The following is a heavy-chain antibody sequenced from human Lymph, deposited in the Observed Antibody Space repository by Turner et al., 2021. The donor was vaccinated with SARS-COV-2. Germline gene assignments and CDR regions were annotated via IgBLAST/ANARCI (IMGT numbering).Heavy chain of an antibody. J-gene: IGHJ4*02. CDR2: ISVYNGNT. V-gene: IGHV1-18*01. D-gene: IGHD6-19*01. CDR1: GYTFTSYG. CDR3: ARFTASIEVTGRYFDY. Sequence: QVQLVQSGAEVKKPGASVKVSCQASGYTFTSYGISWVRQAPGQGLEWMGWISVYNGNTNDAQKLQGRVTMTTDTSTSTAYMELRSLRSDDTAVYYCARFTASIEVTGRYFDYWGQGTLVTVSS.